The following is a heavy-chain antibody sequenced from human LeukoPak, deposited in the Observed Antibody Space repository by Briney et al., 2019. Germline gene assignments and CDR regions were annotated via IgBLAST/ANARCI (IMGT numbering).Heavy chain of an antibody. D-gene: IGHD1-14*01. CDR2: IYYSGST. J-gene: IGHJ4*02. CDR1: GGSISSSSYY. CDR3: ARDGRYSRD. Sequence: PSETLSLTCTVSGGSISSSSYYWGWIRPPPGKGLEWIGSIYYSGSTYYNPSLKSRVTISVDTSKNQFSLKLSSVTAADTAVYYCARDGRYSRDWGQGTLVTVSS. V-gene: IGHV4-39*07.